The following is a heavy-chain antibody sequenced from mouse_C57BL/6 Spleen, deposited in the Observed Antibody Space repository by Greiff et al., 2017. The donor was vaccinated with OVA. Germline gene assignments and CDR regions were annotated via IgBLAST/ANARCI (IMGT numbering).Heavy chain of an antibody. Sequence: EVQLVESGGGLVKPGGSLKLSCAASGFTFSSYAMSWVRQTPEKRLEWVATISDGGSYTYYPDNVKGRFTISRDNAKNNLYLQMSHLKSEDTAMYYCAREGLGSFAYWGKGTLVTVSA. D-gene: IGHD4-1*01. V-gene: IGHV5-4*01. CDR2: ISDGGSYT. CDR3: AREGLGSFAY. J-gene: IGHJ3*01. CDR1: GFTFSSYA.